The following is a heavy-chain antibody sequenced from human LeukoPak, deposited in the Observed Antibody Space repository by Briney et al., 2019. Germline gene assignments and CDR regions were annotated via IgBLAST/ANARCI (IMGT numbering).Heavy chain of an antibody. J-gene: IGHJ4*02. V-gene: IGHV3-53*01. CDR1: GFTVSSKY. CDR2: IYSDGTS. D-gene: IGHD3-10*01. CDR3: ATPRGIWGVSLDH. Sequence: GGSLRLSCAASGFTVSSKYMSWVRQSPGKGLEWVSIIYSDGTSYYADSVKGRFTISRDNSRNTPYLQMNSLRPEDTAVYYCATPRGIWGVSLDHWGQGTLVTVFS.